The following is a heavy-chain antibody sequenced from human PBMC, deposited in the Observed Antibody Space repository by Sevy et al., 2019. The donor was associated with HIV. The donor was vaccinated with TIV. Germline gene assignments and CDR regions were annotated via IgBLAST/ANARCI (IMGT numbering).Heavy chain of an antibody. J-gene: IGHJ4*02. V-gene: IGHV3-30*18. CDR2: ISYDGSSR. Sequence: GGSLRLSCAASGLTFSTYAMHWVRQAPGKGLEWVAVISYDGSSRYYADSVKGRFTISRDNSKNTLYLQMNSLRAEDTAAYCAKDAGYDSGWYPGYWGQGTLVTVSS. CDR3: AKDAGYDSGWYPGY. CDR1: GLTFSTYA. D-gene: IGHD6-19*01.